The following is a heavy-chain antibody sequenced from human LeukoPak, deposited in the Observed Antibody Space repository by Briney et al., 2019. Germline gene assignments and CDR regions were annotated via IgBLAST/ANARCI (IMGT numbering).Heavy chain of an antibody. CDR2: IYYSGST. D-gene: IGHD5-18*01. V-gene: IGHV4-59*12. J-gene: IGHJ4*02. Sequence: PSETLSLTCTVSGGSISSYYWSWIRQPPGKGLEWIGYIYYSGSTNYNPSLKSRVTISVDTSKNQFSLKLSSVTAADTAVYYCARDLGGTAMVSAYWGQGTLVTVSS. CDR3: ARDLGGTAMVSAY. CDR1: GGSISSYY.